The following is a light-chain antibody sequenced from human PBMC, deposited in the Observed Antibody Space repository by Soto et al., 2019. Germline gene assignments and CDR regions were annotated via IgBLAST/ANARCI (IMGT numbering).Light chain of an antibody. Sequence: DIQMTQSPSTLSGSVGGRFSITCRASQTISSWLAWYQQKPGKAPKLLIYKASTLKSGVPSRFSGSGSGTEFTLTISSLQPDDFATYYCQHYNSYSEAFGQGTKV. J-gene: IGKJ1*01. CDR1: QTISSW. CDR2: KAS. CDR3: QHYNSYSEA. V-gene: IGKV1-5*03.